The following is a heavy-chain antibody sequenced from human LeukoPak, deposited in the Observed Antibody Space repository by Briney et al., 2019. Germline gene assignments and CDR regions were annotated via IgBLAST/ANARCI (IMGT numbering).Heavy chain of an antibody. V-gene: IGHV4-61*02. CDR3: AARQRRGTHYYDSSGYRVGAFDV. CDR1: GDSISSGDYY. J-gene: IGHJ3*01. D-gene: IGHD3-22*01. CDR2: IYTSGST. Sequence: SSQTLSLTCTVSGDSISSGDYYWSWIRQPAGKGLEWIGRIYTSGSTNYNPSLKSRVTISVDTSRNQFSLKLSSVTAADTAVYYCAARQRRGTHYYDSSGYRVGAFDVWGQGTMVTVSS.